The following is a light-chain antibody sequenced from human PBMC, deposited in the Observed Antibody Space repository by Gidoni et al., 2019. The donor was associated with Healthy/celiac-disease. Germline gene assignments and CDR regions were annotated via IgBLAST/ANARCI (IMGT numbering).Light chain of an antibody. CDR3: QQYYSTPF. V-gene: IGKV4-1*01. CDR2: WAS. Sequence: DIVMTQSQDSLAVSLGERATINCKASQSVFYSSNNKNYLAWYQQKPGQPPKLIIYWASTRQSGVPDRFSGSGSGTDFTLTISSLQAEDVAVYYCQQYYSTPFFGGGTRVEIK. CDR1: QSVFYSSNNKNY. J-gene: IGKJ4*01.